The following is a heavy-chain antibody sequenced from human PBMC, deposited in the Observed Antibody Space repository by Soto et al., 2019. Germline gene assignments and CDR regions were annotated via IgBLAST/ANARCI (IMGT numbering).Heavy chain of an antibody. CDR2: IYYSGST. J-gene: IGHJ6*02. CDR1: GGSISSSSYY. V-gene: IGHV4-39*01. Sequence: SETLSLTCTVSGGSISSSSYYWGWIRQPPGKGLEWIGSIYYSGSTYYNPSLKSRVTISVDTSKNQFSLKLSSVTAADTAVYYFARQGNWNYYYYGMDVWGQGTTVTVSS. CDR3: ARQGNWNYYYYGMDV. D-gene: IGHD1-20*01.